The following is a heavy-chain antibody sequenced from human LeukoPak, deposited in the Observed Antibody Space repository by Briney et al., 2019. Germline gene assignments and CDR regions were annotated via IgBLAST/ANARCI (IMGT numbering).Heavy chain of an antibody. J-gene: IGHJ6*02. V-gene: IGHV1-69*04. Sequence: SVKVSCKASGGTFSSYAISWVRQAPGQGLEWMGRIIPILGIANYAQKFQGRVTITADKSTSTAYMELSSLRSEDTAVYYCARGMGGAVAMYYYYGMDVWGQGTTVTVSS. CDR2: IIPILGIA. D-gene: IGHD6-19*01. CDR3: ARGMGGAVAMYYYYGMDV. CDR1: GGTFSSYA.